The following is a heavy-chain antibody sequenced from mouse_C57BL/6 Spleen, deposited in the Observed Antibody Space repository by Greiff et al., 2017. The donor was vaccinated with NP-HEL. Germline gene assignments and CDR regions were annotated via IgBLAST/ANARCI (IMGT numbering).Heavy chain of an antibody. D-gene: IGHD3-2*02. CDR1: GYTFTDYE. CDR3: TRQLRLLYYFDY. CDR2: IDPETGGT. Sequence: VQRVESGAELVRPGASVTLSCKASGYTFTDYEMHWVKQTPVHGLEWIGAIDPETGGTAYNQKFKGKAILTADKSSSTAYMELRSLTSEDSAVYYCTRQLRLLYYFDYWGQGTTLTVSS. V-gene: IGHV1-15*01. J-gene: IGHJ2*01.